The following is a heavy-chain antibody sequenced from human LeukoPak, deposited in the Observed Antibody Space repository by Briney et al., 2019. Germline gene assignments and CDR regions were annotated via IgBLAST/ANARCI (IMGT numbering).Heavy chain of an antibody. J-gene: IGHJ4*02. Sequence: NPSETLSLTCAVSGVSFSTYYWSWIRQSPEKGLEWIGEVSHSGYTNYNPSLKSRVSISVDTSKNQFSLKLSSVTAADTAVYYCARQLYGSDYWGQGTLVTVSS. D-gene: IGHD4-17*01. CDR2: VSHSGYT. CDR3: ARQLYGSDY. CDR1: GVSFSTYY. V-gene: IGHV4-34*01.